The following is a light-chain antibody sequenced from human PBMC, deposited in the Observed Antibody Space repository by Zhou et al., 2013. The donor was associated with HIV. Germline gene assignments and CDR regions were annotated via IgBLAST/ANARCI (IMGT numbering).Light chain of an antibody. J-gene: IGKJ1*01. CDR3: QQSYSAWT. Sequence: DIQMTQSPSTLSASVGDRVTITCRASQSISRWVAWYQQKPGEAPKLLIYAASSLQSGVPSRFSGSGSGTDFTLTISSLQPEDFATYYCQQSYSAWTFGQGTKVEVK. V-gene: IGKV1-39*01. CDR1: QSISRW. CDR2: AAS.